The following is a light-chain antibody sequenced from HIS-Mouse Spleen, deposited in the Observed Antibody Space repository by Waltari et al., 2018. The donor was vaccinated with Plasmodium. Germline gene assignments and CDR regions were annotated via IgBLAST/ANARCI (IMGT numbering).Light chain of an antibody. CDR1: ALPKKY. Sequence: SYELTQPPSVSVSPGQTARITCSGDALPKKYAYWYQQKSGHAPVLVSYEDSKRPSGIPERFSGSSSGTIATLTISGAQVEDEADYYCYSTDSSGNHRVFGGGTKLTVL. J-gene: IGLJ3*02. CDR2: EDS. CDR3: YSTDSSGNHRV. V-gene: IGLV3-10*01.